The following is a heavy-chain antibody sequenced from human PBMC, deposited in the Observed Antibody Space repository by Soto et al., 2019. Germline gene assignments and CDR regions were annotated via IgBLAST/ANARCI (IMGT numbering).Heavy chain of an antibody. D-gene: IGHD5-12*01. V-gene: IGHV1-18*01. CDR3: ARDQGLKRWLQLGY. Sequence: ASVKVSCKASGYTFTSYGISWVRQALGQGLEWMGWISAYNGNTNYAQKLQGRVTMTTDTSTSTAYMELRSLRSDDTAVYYCARDQGLKRWLQLGYWGQGTLVTVSS. CDR2: ISAYNGNT. CDR1: GYTFTSYG. J-gene: IGHJ4*02.